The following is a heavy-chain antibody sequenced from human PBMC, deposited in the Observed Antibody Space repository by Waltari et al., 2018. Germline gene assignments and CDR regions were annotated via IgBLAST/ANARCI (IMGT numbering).Heavy chain of an antibody. CDR3: ARESDCSSTSCPGAFDI. D-gene: IGHD2-2*01. V-gene: IGHV4-59*01. Sequence: QVQLQESGPGLVKPSETLSLTCTVSGGSISSYYWSWIRQPPGKGLEWIWYIYYSGSTNYNPSLKSRVTISVDTSKNQFSLKLSSVTAADTAVYYCARESDCSSTSCPGAFDIWGQGTMVTVSS. J-gene: IGHJ3*02. CDR2: IYYSGST. CDR1: GGSISSYY.